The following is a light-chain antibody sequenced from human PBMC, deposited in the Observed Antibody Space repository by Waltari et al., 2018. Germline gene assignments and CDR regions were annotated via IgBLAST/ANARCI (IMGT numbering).Light chain of an antibody. CDR2: AVS. CDR1: QSISPF. V-gene: IGKV1-39*01. Sequence: DIQMTQSPSSLSASVGDRFTITCRASQSISPFLSWYQQPPGKAPKLLIYAVSSLHSGVPSRFSGSGSGTDFTLTISSLQPEDFATYYCQQNTNAPYTFGQGTRVQIK. J-gene: IGKJ2*01. CDR3: QQNTNAPYT.